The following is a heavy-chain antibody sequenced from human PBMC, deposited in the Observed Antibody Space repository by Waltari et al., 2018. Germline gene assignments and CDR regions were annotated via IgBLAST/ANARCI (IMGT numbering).Heavy chain of an antibody. D-gene: IGHD6-13*01. CDR1: GFTLSSYW. J-gene: IGHJ6*02. CDR2: SKREGSTT. Sequence: EVQLVESGGVLVQPGGSLSLSCAASGFTLSSYWMPWVRKAPGKGLVGGSRSKREGSTTAYADSVKGRFTIARDNAKNTLNLQMNSLRAEDTAVYYCVRAPSRWHEHGFYYYGLDVWGQGTTVTVSS. V-gene: IGHV3-74*01. CDR3: VRAPSRWHEHGFYYYGLDV.